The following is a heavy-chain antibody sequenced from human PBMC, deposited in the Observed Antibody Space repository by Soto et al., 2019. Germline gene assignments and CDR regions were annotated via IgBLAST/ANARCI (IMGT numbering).Heavy chain of an antibody. CDR3: ARRILYYDSSGEGFDY. CDR2: IYYSGST. V-gene: IGHV4-39*01. Sequence: TLSLTCTVSGGSISSSSYYWGWIRQPPGKGLEWIGSIYYSGSTYYNPSLKSRVTISVDTSKNQFSLKLSSVTAADTAVYYCARRILYYDSSGEGFDYWGQGTLVTVSS. CDR1: GGSISSSSYY. D-gene: IGHD3-22*01. J-gene: IGHJ4*02.